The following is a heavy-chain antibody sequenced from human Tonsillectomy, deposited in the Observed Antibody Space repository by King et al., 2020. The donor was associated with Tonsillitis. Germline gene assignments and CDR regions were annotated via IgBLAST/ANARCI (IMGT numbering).Heavy chain of an antibody. CDR3: ASGDAFDI. J-gene: IGHJ3*02. CDR1: GFTFNNYN. CDR2: ISSGSSYV. V-gene: IGHV3-21*06. Sequence: VQLVESGGGLVKPGGSLRLSCAASGFTFNNYNINWVRQAPGKGLEWVSSISSGSSYVYYADSVKGRFTISRDNANNSLFLQMNSLGAEDTAVYYCASGDAFDIWGQGTMVTVSS.